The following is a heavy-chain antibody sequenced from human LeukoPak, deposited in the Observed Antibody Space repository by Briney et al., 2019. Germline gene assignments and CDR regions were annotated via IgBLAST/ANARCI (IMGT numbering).Heavy chain of an antibody. Sequence: ASVKVSCKASGYTFTSYDINWVRQATGQGLEWMGWMSPNSGNTGYAQKFQGRVTMTRNTSISTAYMELSSLRSEDTAVYYCARETTVTTDAFDIWGQGTMVTVSS. CDR1: GYTFTSYD. V-gene: IGHV1-8*01. J-gene: IGHJ3*02. D-gene: IGHD4-17*01. CDR3: ARETTVTTDAFDI. CDR2: MSPNSGNT.